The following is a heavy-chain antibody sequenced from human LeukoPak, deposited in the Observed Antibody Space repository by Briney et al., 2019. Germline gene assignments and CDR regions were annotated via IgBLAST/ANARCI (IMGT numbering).Heavy chain of an antibody. J-gene: IGHJ6*03. D-gene: IGHD1-26*01. Sequence: SETLSLTCTVSGGSISSYYWSWIRQPPGKGVEWIGYIYYSGSTNYNPSLKSRVTISVDTSKNQFSLKLSSVTAADTAVYYCARGYSGSYYHYYYYMDVWGKGTTVTVSS. CDR2: IYYSGST. V-gene: IGHV4-59*01. CDR1: GGSISSYY. CDR3: ARGYSGSYYHYYYYMDV.